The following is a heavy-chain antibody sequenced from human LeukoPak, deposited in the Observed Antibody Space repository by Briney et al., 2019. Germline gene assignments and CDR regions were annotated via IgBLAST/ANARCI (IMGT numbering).Heavy chain of an antibody. CDR2: INHSGST. V-gene: IGHV4-34*01. Sequence: SETLSLTCAVYGGSFSGYYWSWIRQPPGKGLEWIGEINHSGSTNYNPSLKSRVTTSVDTSKNQFSLKLRSVTAADTAVYYCAAVPESYYTVYYFNYWGQGTLVTVSS. CDR3: AAVPESYYTVYYFNY. CDR1: GGSFSGYY. J-gene: IGHJ4*02. D-gene: IGHD3-10*01.